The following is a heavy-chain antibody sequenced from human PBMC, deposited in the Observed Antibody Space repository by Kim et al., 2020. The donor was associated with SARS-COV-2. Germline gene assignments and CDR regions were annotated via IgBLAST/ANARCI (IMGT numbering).Heavy chain of an antibody. J-gene: IGHJ4*02. CDR3: AKDHRDGYNYPSYYFGD. D-gene: IGHD5-18*01. Sequence: VEGRLTISRDNSENTLYLQMNSLRAEDTAVYYCAKDHRDGYNYPSYYFGDWGQGALVTVSS. V-gene: IGHV3-30*02.